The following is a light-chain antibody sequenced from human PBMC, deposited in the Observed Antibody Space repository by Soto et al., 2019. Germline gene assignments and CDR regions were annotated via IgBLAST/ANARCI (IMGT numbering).Light chain of an antibody. CDR1: SSNIGAGYD. CDR2: GNS. Sequence: QSALTQPPSVSGAPGQGVTISCTGSSSNIGAGYDVHWYQQLPGTAPKLLIYGNSNRPSGVPDRFSGSKSGTSASLAITGLQAEDEADYYCQSYDSSLSGSRVFGPGTKVTVL. J-gene: IGLJ1*01. V-gene: IGLV1-40*01. CDR3: QSYDSSLSGSRV.